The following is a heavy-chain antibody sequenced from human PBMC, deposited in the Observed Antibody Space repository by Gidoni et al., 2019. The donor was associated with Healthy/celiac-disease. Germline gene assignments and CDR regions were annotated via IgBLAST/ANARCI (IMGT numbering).Heavy chain of an antibody. V-gene: IGHV3-30-3*01. CDR1: GFTFSSYA. CDR2: ISYDGSNK. CDR3: ARSFTMVRGVIGFDP. D-gene: IGHD3-10*01. Sequence: QVQLLESGGGVVQPGRSLRLSCAASGFTFSSYAMHWVRQAPGKGLEWVAVISYDGSNKYYADSVKGRFTISRDNSKNTLYLQMNSLRAEDTAVYYCARSFTMVRGVIGFDPWGQGTLVTVSS. J-gene: IGHJ5*02.